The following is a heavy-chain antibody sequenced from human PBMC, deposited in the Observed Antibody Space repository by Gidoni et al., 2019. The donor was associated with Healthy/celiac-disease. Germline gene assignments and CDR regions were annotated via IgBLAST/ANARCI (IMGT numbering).Heavy chain of an antibody. D-gene: IGHD4-17*01. CDR3: ARGPPTTVTTFDY. J-gene: IGHJ4*02. CDR2: ISSSSSYI. CDR1: GFTFSSYS. Sequence: EVQLVASGGGLVKPGGSLRLSCASSGFTFSSYSMNWVRQAPGKGLEWVSSISSSSSYIYYADSVKGRFTISRDNAKNSLYLQMNSLRAEDTAVYYCARGPPTTVTTFDYWGQGTLVTVSS. V-gene: IGHV3-21*01.